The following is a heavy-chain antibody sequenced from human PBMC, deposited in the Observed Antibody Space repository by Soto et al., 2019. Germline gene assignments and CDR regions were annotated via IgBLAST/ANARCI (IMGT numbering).Heavy chain of an antibody. J-gene: IGHJ3*02. V-gene: IGHV3-30*18. CDR2: ISYDGSNK. CDR3: AKDGGRVGWWELDAFDI. Sequence: LRLSCAASGFTFSSYGMHWVRQAPGKGLEWVAVISYDGSNKYYADSVKGRFTISRDNSKNTLYLQMNSLRAEDTAVYYCAKDGGRVGWWELDAFDIWGQGTMVTVSS. D-gene: IGHD2-15*01. CDR1: GFTFSSYG.